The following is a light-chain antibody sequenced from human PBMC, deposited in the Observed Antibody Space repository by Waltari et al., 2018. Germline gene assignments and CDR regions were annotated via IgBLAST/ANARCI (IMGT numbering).Light chain of an antibody. J-gene: IGKJ1*01. CDR3: MQLTQWPWT. Sequence: DAVLPQSPLSLPVTLGQPASILCRSSQSLLSSDGKTCFSWFQLRQGQSPRRLIYKVFNRDSGVPDRFSGSGSGTDFTLKISRVEAEDVGDYYCMQLTQWPWTFGQGTKVEIK. V-gene: IGKV2-30*01. CDR2: KVF. CDR1: QSLLSSDGKTC.